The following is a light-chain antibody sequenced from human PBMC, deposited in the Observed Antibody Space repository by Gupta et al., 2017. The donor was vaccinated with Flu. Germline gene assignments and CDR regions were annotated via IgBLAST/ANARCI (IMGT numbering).Light chain of an antibody. V-gene: IGKV4-1*01. Sequence: DIVMTQSPDSLAVSLGERATINCKSSQNVLYRSNKKNYLAWYQQKAGQAPKLLIYWASTRESGVPDRFSGSGSGTDFTLTISSLQAEDVAVYYCQQDDSTPFTFGHGTKVDIK. J-gene: IGKJ3*01. CDR3: QQDDSTPFT. CDR2: WAS. CDR1: QNVLYRSNKKNY.